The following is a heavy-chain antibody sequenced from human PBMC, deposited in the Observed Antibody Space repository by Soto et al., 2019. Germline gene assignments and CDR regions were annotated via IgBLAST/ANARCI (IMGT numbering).Heavy chain of an antibody. CDR2: TYYRSKWYH. V-gene: IGHV6-1*01. CDR1: GDTVFSNSAA. CDR3: ARGVGYCSGDSCYTAMTWFDP. Sequence: SQTLSLTCAISGDTVFSNSAAWNWIRQSPSRGLEWLGRTYYRSKWYHDYAFSVKSRITINPDTSKNQISLQLNSVTPEDTAIYYCARGVGYCSGDSCYTAMTWFDPWGQGTPVTGSS. D-gene: IGHD2-15*01. J-gene: IGHJ5*02.